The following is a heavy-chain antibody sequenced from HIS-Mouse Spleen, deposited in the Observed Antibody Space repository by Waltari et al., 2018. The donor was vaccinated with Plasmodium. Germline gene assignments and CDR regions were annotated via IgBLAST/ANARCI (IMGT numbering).Heavy chain of an antibody. D-gene: IGHD1-26*01. CDR3: ARRGGSYYYFDY. Sequence: QLQLQESGPGLVKPSETLSLTCTVSGGSISSSSYYWGWIRQPPGKGLEWIGSIYYSGSTYSNPPLKSRVTISVDTSKNQFSLKLSSVTAADTAVYYCARRGGSYYYFDYWGQGTLVTVSS. CDR1: GGSISSSSYY. J-gene: IGHJ4*02. V-gene: IGHV4-39*01. CDR2: IYYSGST.